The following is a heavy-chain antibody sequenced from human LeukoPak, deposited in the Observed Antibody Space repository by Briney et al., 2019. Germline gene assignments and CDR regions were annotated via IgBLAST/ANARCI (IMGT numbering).Heavy chain of an antibody. CDR2: INSDGSTT. D-gene: IGHD3-22*01. V-gene: IGHV3-74*01. Sequence: GGSLRLSCAASGFTFSSYWMHWVRQAPGKGLVWVSRINSDGSTTSYADSVKGRFTISRDNARNTLYLQMNSLRAEDTAVYYCARRNYDGSGPYYYLDYWGQGTLVTVSS. CDR1: GFTFSSYW. J-gene: IGHJ4*02. CDR3: ARRNYDGSGPYYYLDY.